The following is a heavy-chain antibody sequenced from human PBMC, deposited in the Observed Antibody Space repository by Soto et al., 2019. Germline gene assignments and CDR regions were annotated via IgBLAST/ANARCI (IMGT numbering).Heavy chain of an antibody. J-gene: IGHJ6*02. Sequence: PGGSLRLSCEASGFAFSSYAMHWVRQAPGKGLEWVGVISYDGNYIYYADSAKGRFTISRDNSKNTLYVQVNSLRPEDTAVYYCAKGILSATIGPYAMDVWGQGTTVTVSS. V-gene: IGHV3-30*18. CDR3: AKGILSATIGPYAMDV. CDR2: ISYDGNYI. D-gene: IGHD3-16*01. CDR1: GFAFSSYA.